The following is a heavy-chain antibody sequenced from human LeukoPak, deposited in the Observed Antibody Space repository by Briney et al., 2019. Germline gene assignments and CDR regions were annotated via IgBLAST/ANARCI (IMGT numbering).Heavy chain of an antibody. CDR2: INHSGST. CDR3: ARVAPDGATPFDY. V-gene: IGHV4-34*01. Sequence: SSETLSLTCAVYGGSFSGYYWSWIRQPPGKGLEWIGEINHSGSTNYNPSLKSRVTISVDMSKNQFSLKLSSVTAADTAVYYCARVAPDGATPFDYWGQGTLVTVSS. D-gene: IGHD1-26*01. CDR1: GGSFSGYY. J-gene: IGHJ4*02.